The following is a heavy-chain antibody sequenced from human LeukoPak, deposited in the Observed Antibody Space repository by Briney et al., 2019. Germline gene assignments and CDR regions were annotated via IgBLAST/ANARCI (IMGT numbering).Heavy chain of an antibody. CDR1: GGSFSGYF. Sequence: SETLSLICAVYGGSFSGYFWSWIRQPPGKGLEWIGDINHSGSTNHNPSLKSRVTMSVDTSKNQVSLKLTSVTAADTAVYYCARVARRGYTYGYPDYWGQGTLVTVSS. D-gene: IGHD5-12*01. J-gene: IGHJ4*02. CDR3: ARVARRGYTYGYPDY. V-gene: IGHV4-34*01. CDR2: INHSGST.